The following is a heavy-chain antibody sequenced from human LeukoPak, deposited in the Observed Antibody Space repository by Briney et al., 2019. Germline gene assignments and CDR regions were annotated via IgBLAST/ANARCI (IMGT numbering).Heavy chain of an antibody. J-gene: IGHJ5*02. V-gene: IGHV4-59*01. CDR1: GGSISSYY. CDR2: IYYSGST. Sequence: PSETLSLTCTVSGGSISSYYWSSIRQPPGKGLEYIYYSGSTNYNPSLKSRVTISVDTSKNQFSLKLSSVTAADTAAYYCARLGNWFDPWGQGTLVTVSS. CDR3: ARLGNWFDP.